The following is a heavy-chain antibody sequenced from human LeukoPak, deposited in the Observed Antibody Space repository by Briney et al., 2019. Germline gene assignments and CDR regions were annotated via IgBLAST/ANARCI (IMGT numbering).Heavy chain of an antibody. J-gene: IGHJ6*02. D-gene: IGHD2-2*01. CDR1: GGTFSSYA. Sequence: ASVKVSCKASGGTFSSYAISWVRQAPGQGLEWMGRIIPILGIANYAQKFQGRVTITADKSTSTAYMELSSLRSEDTAVYYCARHRPTVVPAATRYYYYYGMDVWGQGTTVTVSS. V-gene: IGHV1-69*04. CDR3: ARHRPTVVPAATRYYYYYGMDV. CDR2: IIPILGIA.